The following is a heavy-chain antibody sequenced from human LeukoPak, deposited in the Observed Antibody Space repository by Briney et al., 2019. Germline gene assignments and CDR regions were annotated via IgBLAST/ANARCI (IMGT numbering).Heavy chain of an antibody. CDR3: ARLAGVAGITHFAY. V-gene: IGHV5-51*01. CDR2: IYPGDSDT. Sequence: GGALKISCKGSGSRFTSHWSGWGRRMPGKGLGGMGIIYPGDSDTRYSPSFQGLVTISADKSISTAYLQSSNLKAPDTATYYCARLAGVAGITHFAYGGQGTL. J-gene: IGHJ4*02. CDR1: GSRFTSHW. D-gene: IGHD6-19*01.